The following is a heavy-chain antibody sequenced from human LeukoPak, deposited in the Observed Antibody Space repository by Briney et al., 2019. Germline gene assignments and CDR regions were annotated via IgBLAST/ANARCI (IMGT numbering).Heavy chain of an antibody. D-gene: IGHD2-2*01. CDR2: IDSDGSTT. CDR3: ARGLTLLGYCSSTSCLMNY. Sequence: PGGSLRLSCAVSGFTLSSYWMHWVRQAPGKGLVWVSRIDSDGSTTDYADSVKGRFTISRDNANNTLYLQMNSLRAEDAGAYYCARGLTLLGYCSSTSCLMNYWGQGTLVTVSS. CDR1: GFTLSSYW. V-gene: IGHV3-74*01. J-gene: IGHJ4*02.